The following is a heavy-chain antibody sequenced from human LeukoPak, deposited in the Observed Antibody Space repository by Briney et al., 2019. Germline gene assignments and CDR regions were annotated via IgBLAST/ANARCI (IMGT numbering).Heavy chain of an antibody. Sequence: GASVKVSCKASGYTFTGSYIHWVRQAPGQGREWMGWINPNSGGTESAQKCQGRVTMTRDTSNSTASMELSRLRSDDTAVYYCARDFSRTSIDYWGQGTLVTVSS. CDR2: INPNSGGT. J-gene: IGHJ4*02. D-gene: IGHD3-3*02. V-gene: IGHV1-2*02. CDR1: GYTFTGSY. CDR3: ARDFSRTSIDY.